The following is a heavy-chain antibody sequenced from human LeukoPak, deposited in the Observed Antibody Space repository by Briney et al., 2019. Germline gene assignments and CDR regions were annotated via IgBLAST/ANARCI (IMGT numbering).Heavy chain of an antibody. V-gene: IGHV4-34*01. Sequence: KASETLSLTCAVYGGSFSGYYWSWIRQPPGKGLEWIGEINHSGSTNYNPSLKSRVTISVDTSKNQFSLKLSSVTAADTAVYYCARGQYWGQGTLVTVTS. CDR3: ARGQY. CDR1: GGSFSGYY. CDR2: INHSGST. J-gene: IGHJ4*02.